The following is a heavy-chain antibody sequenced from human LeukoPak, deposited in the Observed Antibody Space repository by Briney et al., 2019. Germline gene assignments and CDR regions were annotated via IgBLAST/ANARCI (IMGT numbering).Heavy chain of an antibody. CDR3: AREREQSVLLWFGESPGFDP. Sequence: GGFLRLSCAASGFTFSSYGMSWVRQAPGKGLEWVSAISSNSGSTYYADSVKGRFTISRDNSKNTLYLQMNSLRAEDTAVYYCAREREQSVLLWFGESPGFDPWGQGTLVTVSS. CDR2: ISSNSGST. V-gene: IGHV3-23*01. J-gene: IGHJ5*02. CDR1: GFTFSSYG. D-gene: IGHD3-10*01.